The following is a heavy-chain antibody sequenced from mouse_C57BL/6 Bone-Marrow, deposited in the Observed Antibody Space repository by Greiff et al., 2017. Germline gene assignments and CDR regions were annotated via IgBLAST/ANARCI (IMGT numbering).Heavy chain of an antibody. CDR3: AREEIYYDSYDY. D-gene: IGHD2-4*01. CDR2: IDPSDSYT. V-gene: IGHV1-50*01. CDR1: GYTFTSYW. J-gene: IGHJ2*01. Sequence: QVQLQQSGAELVKPGASVKLSCKASGYTFTSYWMQWVKQRPGQGLEWIGEIDPSDSYTNYNQKFKGKATLTVDTSSSTAYMQLSSLTSEDSAVYYCAREEIYYDSYDYWGQGTTLTVSS.